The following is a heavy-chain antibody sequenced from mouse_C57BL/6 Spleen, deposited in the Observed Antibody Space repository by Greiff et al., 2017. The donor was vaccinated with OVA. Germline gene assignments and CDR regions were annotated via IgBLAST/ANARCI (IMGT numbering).Heavy chain of an antibody. V-gene: IGHV1-26*01. CDR3: ARIRFITTVRYAMDY. Sequence: VQLQQSGPELVKPGASVKISCKASGYTFTDYYMNWVKQSHGKSLEWIGDINPNNGGTSYNQKFKGKATLTVDKSSSTAYMELRSLTSEDSAVYYCARIRFITTVRYAMDYWGQGTSVTVSS. J-gene: IGHJ4*01. CDR2: INPNNGGT. D-gene: IGHD1-1*01. CDR1: GYTFTDYY.